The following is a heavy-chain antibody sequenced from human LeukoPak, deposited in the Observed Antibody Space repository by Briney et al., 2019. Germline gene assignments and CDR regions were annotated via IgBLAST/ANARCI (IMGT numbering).Heavy chain of an antibody. CDR1: GFTFSSYA. CDR2: ISYDGSNK. CDR3: ARDQWFDP. J-gene: IGHJ5*02. Sequence: GGSLRLSCAASGFTFSSYAMHWVRQAPGKGLEWVAVISYDGSNKYYADSVKGRFTISRDNAKNSLYLQMNSLRAEDTAVYYCARDQWFDPWGQGTLVTVSS. V-gene: IGHV3-30-3*01.